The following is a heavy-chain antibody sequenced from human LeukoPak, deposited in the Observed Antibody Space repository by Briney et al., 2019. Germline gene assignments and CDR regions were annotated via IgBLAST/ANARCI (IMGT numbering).Heavy chain of an antibody. CDR2: IYTSGGT. J-gene: IGHJ6*03. CDR3: ARAYNWDLYYLDV. D-gene: IGHD1-20*01. CDR1: GGSISSYY. Sequence: SETLSLTCTVSGGSISSYYWSWIRQPAGKGLEWIGRIYTSGGTDYNPSLKSRVTMSVDTSKNQLSLKLSSVTAADTAVYYCARAYNWDLYYLDVWGKGTTVAVSS. V-gene: IGHV4-4*07.